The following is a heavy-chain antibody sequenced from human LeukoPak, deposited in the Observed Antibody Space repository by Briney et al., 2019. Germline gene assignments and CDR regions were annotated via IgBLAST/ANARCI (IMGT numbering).Heavy chain of an antibody. Sequence: GGSLRLSCAASGFTFSTYGMHWVRQAPGKGLEYVSAISSNGGSTYYADSVKGRFTISRDNSKNTLYLQMSSLRAEDTAVYYCVKDGGSSGWYAFDYWGQGTLVTVSS. J-gene: IGHJ4*02. V-gene: IGHV3-64D*06. CDR3: VKDGGSSGWYAFDY. CDR2: ISSNGGST. D-gene: IGHD6-19*01. CDR1: GFTFSTYG.